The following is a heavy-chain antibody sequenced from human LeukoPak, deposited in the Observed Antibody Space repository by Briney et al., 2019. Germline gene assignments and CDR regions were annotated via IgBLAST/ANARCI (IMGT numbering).Heavy chain of an antibody. D-gene: IGHD6-19*01. CDR2: INPDSGGT. CDR3: ARESSGWYGNFDY. V-gene: IGHV1-2*02. J-gene: IGHJ4*02. CDR1: GYTFTGYY. Sequence: ASVKVSCKASGYTFTGYYMSWVRQAPGQGLEWMGWINPDSGGTNYAQKFQGRVTMTRDTSISTAYMEVSRLRSDDTAVYYCARESSGWYGNFDYWGQGTLVTVSS.